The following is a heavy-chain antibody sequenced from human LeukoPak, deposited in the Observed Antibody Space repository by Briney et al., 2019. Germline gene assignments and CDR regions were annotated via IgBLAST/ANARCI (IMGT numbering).Heavy chain of an antibody. CDR3: ARFATVTTSGY. V-gene: IGHV4-39*07. CDR1: GFTITPYVT. J-gene: IGHJ4*02. Sequence: PGGSLRLSCTASGFTITPYVTSWVRQPPGKGLEWIGSIYYSGSTYYNPSLKSRVTISVDTSKNQFSLKLSSVTAADTAVYYCARFATVTTSGYWGQGTLVTVSS. CDR2: IYYSGST. D-gene: IGHD4-17*01.